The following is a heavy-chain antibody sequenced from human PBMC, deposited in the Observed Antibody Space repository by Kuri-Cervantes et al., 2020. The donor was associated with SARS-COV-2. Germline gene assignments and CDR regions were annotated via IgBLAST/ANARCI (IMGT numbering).Heavy chain of an antibody. D-gene: IGHD2-15*01. CDR2: INPAGGDT. CDR3: TRAGDIVVVPYYGMDV. V-gene: IGHV1-46*03. CDR1: GYTSINYY. Sequence: ASVKVSCKVSGYTSINYYMHWVRQAPGQGLEWMGMINPAGGDTNYAQKFQGRVTMTRDTSTRTVYMELTSLRSEDTAIYYCTRAGDIVVVPYYGMDVWGQGTTVTVSS. J-gene: IGHJ6*02.